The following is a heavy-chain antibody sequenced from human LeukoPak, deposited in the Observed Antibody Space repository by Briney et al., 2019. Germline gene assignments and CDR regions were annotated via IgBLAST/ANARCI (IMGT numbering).Heavy chain of an antibody. V-gene: IGHV3-30-3*01. CDR3: AREGSIFGVVTPSPFDY. J-gene: IGHJ4*02. CDR2: ISYDGSNK. CDR1: GFTFSSYA. Sequence: GRSLRLSCAASGFTFSSYAMHWVRQAPGKGLEWVAVISYDGSNKYYADSVKGRFTISRDNSKNTLYLQMNGLRAEDTAVYYCAREGSIFGVVTPSPFDYWGQGTLVTVSS. D-gene: IGHD3-3*01.